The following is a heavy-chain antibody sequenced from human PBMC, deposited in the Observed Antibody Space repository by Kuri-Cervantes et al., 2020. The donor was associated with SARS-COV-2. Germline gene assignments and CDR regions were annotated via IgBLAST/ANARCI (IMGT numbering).Heavy chain of an antibody. CDR2: ISNDGSNK. J-gene: IGHJ2*01. CDR1: EFISSSYA. CDR3: ARSPHLGSFDL. Sequence: SLILSCAASEFISSSYAMHRVRQAPRKGQGWVAAISNDGSNKYYADSEKGRITIYRDNSRNTLYQQMNSLRAEYTAVYYCARSPHLGSFDLWGRGTLVTVSS. V-gene: IGHV3-30-3*01.